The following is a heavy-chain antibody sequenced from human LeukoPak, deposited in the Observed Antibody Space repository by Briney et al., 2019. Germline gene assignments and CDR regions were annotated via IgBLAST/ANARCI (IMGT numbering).Heavy chain of an antibody. CDR3: AKEIAGWSGAFDI. V-gene: IGHV3-9*01. CDR2: ISWNSGSI. J-gene: IGHJ3*02. CDR1: GFTFDDYA. Sequence: GGSLRLSCAASGFTFDDYAMHWVRQAPGKGLEWVSGISWNSGSIGYADSVKGRFTISRDNAKNSLYLQMNSLRAEDTALYYCAKEIAGWSGAFDIWAKGQWSPSPQ. D-gene: IGHD6-19*01.